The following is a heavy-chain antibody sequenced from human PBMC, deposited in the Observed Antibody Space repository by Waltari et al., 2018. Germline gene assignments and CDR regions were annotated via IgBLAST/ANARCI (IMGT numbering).Heavy chain of an antibody. CDR1: GFTFGSFW. CDR3: ATSKDAPGNS. Sequence: EVQLVESGGGLVQPGGSLRLSCAASGFTFGSFWMSWVRQAPGKGLVGCASIMGDGGAKFYVVAVRGRFTISRDNAENALDLQMNTLRAEDTALYYCATSKDAPGNSWGQGTLVTVSS. J-gene: IGHJ4*02. D-gene: IGHD2-2*01. V-gene: IGHV3-7*01. CDR2: IMGDGGAK.